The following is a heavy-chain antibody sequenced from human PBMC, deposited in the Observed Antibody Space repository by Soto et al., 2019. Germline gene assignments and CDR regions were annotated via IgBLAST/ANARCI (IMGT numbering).Heavy chain of an antibody. D-gene: IGHD2-15*01. Sequence: GGSLRLSCAASGFTFSSYGMHWVRQAPGKGLEWVAVIWYDGSNKYYADSVKGRFTISRDNSKNTLYLQMNSLRAEDTAVYYCAREFFPCSGGSCNKTTYYYYGMDVWGQGTTVTVSS. CDR1: GFTFSSYG. J-gene: IGHJ6*02. CDR2: IWYDGSNK. CDR3: AREFFPCSGGSCNKTTYYYYGMDV. V-gene: IGHV3-33*01.